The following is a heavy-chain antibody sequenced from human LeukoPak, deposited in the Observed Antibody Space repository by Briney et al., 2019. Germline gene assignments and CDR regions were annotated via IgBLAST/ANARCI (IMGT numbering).Heavy chain of an antibody. D-gene: IGHD5-24*01. CDR3: ARRRDGYPGHFDY. CDR1: GYSFDSYW. Sequence: PGESLKISCKGSGYSFDSYWIGWVRQMPRKGLEWMGIIYPGDSDTRYSPSFQGQVTISADKSISTAYLQWSGLKAADTAIYYCARRRDGYPGHFDYWGQGTLVTVSS. CDR2: IYPGDSDT. V-gene: IGHV5-51*01. J-gene: IGHJ4*02.